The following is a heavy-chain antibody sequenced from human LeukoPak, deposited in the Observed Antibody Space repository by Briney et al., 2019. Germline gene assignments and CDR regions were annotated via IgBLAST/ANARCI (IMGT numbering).Heavy chain of an antibody. Sequence: ASVKVSCKASGYTFTSYGISWVRQAPGQGLERMGWISAYNGNTNYAQKLQGRVTMTTDTSTSTAYMGLRSLRSDDTAVYYCAREDGYCSSTSCYWWASLNYNYYYGMDVWGQGTTVTVSS. D-gene: IGHD2-2*03. CDR3: AREDGYCSSTSCYWWASLNYNYYYGMDV. CDR1: GYTFTSYG. V-gene: IGHV1-18*01. CDR2: ISAYNGNT. J-gene: IGHJ6*02.